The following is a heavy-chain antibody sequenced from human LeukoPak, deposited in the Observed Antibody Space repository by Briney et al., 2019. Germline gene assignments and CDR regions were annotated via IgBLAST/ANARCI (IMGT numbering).Heavy chain of an antibody. CDR2: ISPDGGEK. J-gene: IGHJ4*02. V-gene: IGHV3-7*01. CDR1: GFTFSNSW. Sequence: GGSLRLSCGAFGFTFSNSWMTWIRQAPGKGLEWVATISPDGGEKNYADSVKGRFTISRDNAKNSLYLQMNSLRAEDTAVYYCAKTHYGDYDYFDYWGQGTLVTVSS. D-gene: IGHD4-17*01. CDR3: AKTHYGDYDYFDY.